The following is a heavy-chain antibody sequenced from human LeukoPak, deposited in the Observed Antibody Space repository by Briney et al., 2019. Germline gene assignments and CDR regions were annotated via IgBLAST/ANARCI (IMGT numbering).Heavy chain of an antibody. CDR2: ISWNSGSI. D-gene: IGHD3-22*01. CDR1: GFTFDDYA. CDR3: AKDTYYDSSGNAFDI. J-gene: IGHJ3*02. V-gene: IGHV3-9*01. Sequence: PGGSLRLSCAASGFTFDDYAMHWVRQAPGKGLEWVSGISWNSGSIGYADSVKGRFTISRDNAKNSLYLQMNSLRAEDTALYYCAKDTYYDSSGNAFDIWGQGTMVTVSS.